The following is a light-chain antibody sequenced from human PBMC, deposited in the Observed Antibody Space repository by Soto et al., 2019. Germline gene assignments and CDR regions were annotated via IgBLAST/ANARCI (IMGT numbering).Light chain of an antibody. V-gene: IGLV1-40*01. CDR1: SSNIGAGYD. CDR3: QSYDSSLSAVV. CDR2: QNN. Sequence: QSVLTQPPSVSGAPGQRVSISCTGSSSNIGAGYDVHWYEHLPGTAPKLLIYQNNNRPSGVPDRFSGSKSGTSASLAITGLQAEGEADYYCQSYDSSLSAVVFGGGTKLTVL. J-gene: IGLJ2*01.